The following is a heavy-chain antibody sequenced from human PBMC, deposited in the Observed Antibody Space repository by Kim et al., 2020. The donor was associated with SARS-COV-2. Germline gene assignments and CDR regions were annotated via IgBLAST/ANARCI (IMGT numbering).Heavy chain of an antibody. D-gene: IGHD1-26*01. Sequence: GGSLRLSCAASGFTFSSYAMHWVRQAPGKGLEWVAVISYDGSNKYYADSVKGRFTISRDNSKNTLYLQMNSLRAEDTAVYYCARTSSGSYYYGMYVWGQGTTVTVS. J-gene: IGHJ6*02. CDR2: ISYDGSNK. V-gene: IGHV3-30-3*01. CDR1: GFTFSSYA. CDR3: ARTSSGSYYYGMYV.